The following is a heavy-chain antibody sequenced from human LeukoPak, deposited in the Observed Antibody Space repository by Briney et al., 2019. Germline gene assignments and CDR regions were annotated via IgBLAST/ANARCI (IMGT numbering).Heavy chain of an antibody. V-gene: IGHV3-23*01. CDR3: AKWLFGSGTTNPVLGYYFDY. Sequence: GGSLRLSCAASGFTFSSYAMSWVRQAPGKGLEWVSAISGSGGSTYYADSVKGRFTISRDNSKNTLYLQMNSLRAEDTAVYYCAKWLFGSGTTNPVLGYYFDYWGQGTLVTVSS. D-gene: IGHD1-1*01. J-gene: IGHJ4*02. CDR2: ISGSGGST. CDR1: GFTFSSYA.